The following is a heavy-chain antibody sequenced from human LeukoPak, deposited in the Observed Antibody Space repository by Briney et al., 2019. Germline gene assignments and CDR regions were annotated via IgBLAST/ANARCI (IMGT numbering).Heavy chain of an antibody. Sequence: PGGTLRLSCVASGFTFSSHGMNWVRQAPGKGLEWVSGITSGTRTYYADSVKGRFAISRDNSKNTMYLQMNSLRAEDTAVYYCAKNDYDYVWGSYRAYYYYYMDVWGKGTTVTVSS. V-gene: IGHV3-23*01. CDR1: GFTFSSHG. J-gene: IGHJ6*03. CDR3: AKNDYDYVWGSYRAYYYYYMDV. D-gene: IGHD3-16*02. CDR2: ITSGTRT.